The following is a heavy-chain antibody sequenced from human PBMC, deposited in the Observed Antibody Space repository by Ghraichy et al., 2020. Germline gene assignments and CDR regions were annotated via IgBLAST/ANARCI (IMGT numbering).Heavy chain of an antibody. Sequence: GGSLRLSCAASRFNFSNYAMTWVRQAPGKGLEWVSAISGSGGSTYYADSGKGRFTISRDNSKNTLYLQMNSLRAEDTAVYYCAKLFPRIVVVPAAGMDVSGHGATVTGSS. CDR1: RFNFSNYA. CDR3: AKLFPRIVVVPAAGMDV. J-gene: IGHJ6*02. D-gene: IGHD2-2*01. CDR2: ISGSGGST. V-gene: IGHV3-23*01.